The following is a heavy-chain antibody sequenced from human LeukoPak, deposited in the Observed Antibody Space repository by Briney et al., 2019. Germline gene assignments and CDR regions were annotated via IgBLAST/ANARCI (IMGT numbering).Heavy chain of an antibody. CDR3: ARDLPQGASGLVAFDF. D-gene: IGHD1-26*01. Sequence: ASVKVSCKASGYTFTNYGISWVRQAPGQGLEWMAWISAYNGHTNYAQKLQGRVVMTTDTSTSTAYMELRSLRSDDTAVYYCARDLPQGASGLVAFDFWGQGTLVTVSS. V-gene: IGHV1-18*01. J-gene: IGHJ4*02. CDR2: ISAYNGHT. CDR1: GYTFTNYG.